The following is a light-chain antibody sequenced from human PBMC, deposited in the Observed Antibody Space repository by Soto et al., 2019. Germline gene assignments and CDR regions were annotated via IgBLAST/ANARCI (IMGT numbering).Light chain of an antibody. V-gene: IGKV3-11*01. CDR2: DAS. CDR1: QSVSSY. J-gene: IGKJ4*01. CDR3: QQRSNWFLT. Sequence: EIVLTQSPATLSLSPGERDTLSCRASQSVSSYLAWYQQKPGQAPRLLIYDASNRATGIPARFSGSGSGTDFTLTISSLEPEDFAVYYCQQRSNWFLTFGGGTKVDIK.